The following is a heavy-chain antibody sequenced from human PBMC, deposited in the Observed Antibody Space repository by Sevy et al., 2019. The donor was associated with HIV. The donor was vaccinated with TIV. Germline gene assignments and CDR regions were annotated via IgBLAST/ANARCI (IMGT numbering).Heavy chain of an antibody. D-gene: IGHD3-10*01. CDR2: IYSGGST. Sequence: GGSLRLSCAASGFTVSSNYMSWVRQAPGKGLEWVSVIYSGGSTYYADSVKGRFTISGDNSKNTLYLQMNSLRAEDTAVYYCAREGDYYGSGSQTPYYYYYGMDVWGQGTTVTVSS. J-gene: IGHJ6*02. CDR3: AREGDYYGSGSQTPYYYYYGMDV. CDR1: GFTVSSNY. V-gene: IGHV3-66*01.